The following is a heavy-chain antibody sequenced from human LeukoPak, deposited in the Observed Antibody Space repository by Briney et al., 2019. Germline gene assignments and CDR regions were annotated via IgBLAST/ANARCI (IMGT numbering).Heavy chain of an antibody. J-gene: IGHJ3*02. CDR2: SNPNSGGT. V-gene: IGHV1-2*02. D-gene: IGHD3-10*01. CDR3: ALRARGSGYYGSGSYSRAFDI. CDR1: VYTFTGYY. Sequence: GASVKVSCKASVYTFTGYYRHCVRQAPGQGLELMVWSNPNSGGTNYAQKFQGRVTMARDTSISTAYMELSRLRSDDTAVYYCALRARGSGYYGSGSYSRAFDIWGQGTMVTVSS.